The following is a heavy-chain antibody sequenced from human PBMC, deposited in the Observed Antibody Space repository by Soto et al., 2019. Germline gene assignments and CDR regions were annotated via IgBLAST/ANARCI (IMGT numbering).Heavy chain of an antibody. V-gene: IGHV4-38-2*01. CDR1: GYSISRAYY. CDR3: ARGLHGSSTSFYDWLGP. J-gene: IGHJ5*02. Sequence: SETLSLTCVVSGYSISRAYYWGWIRQPPGKRLEWIGSISHSVSTYYNPSLQSRVTISIDTSKNQFSLTLNSVTAADTAVYYCARGLHGSSTSFYDWLGPWGQGSLV. CDR2: ISHSVST. D-gene: IGHD2-2*01.